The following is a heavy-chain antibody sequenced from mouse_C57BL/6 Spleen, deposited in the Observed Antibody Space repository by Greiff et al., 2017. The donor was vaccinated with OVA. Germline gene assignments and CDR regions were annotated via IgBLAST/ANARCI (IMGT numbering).Heavy chain of an antibody. J-gene: IGHJ3*01. Sequence: EVMLVESGEGLVKPGGSLKLSCAASGFTFSSYAMSWVRQTPEKRLEWVAYISSGGDYIYYADTVKGRFTISRDNARNTLYLQMSSLKSEDTAMYYCTRDRDYDYDVGWFAYWGQGTLVTVSA. CDR1: GFTFSSYA. CDR3: TRDRDYDYDVGWFAY. CDR2: ISSGGDYI. D-gene: IGHD2-4*01. V-gene: IGHV5-9-1*02.